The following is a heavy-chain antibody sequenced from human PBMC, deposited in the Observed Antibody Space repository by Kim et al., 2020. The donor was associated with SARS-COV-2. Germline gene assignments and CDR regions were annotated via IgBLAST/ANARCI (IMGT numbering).Heavy chain of an antibody. D-gene: IGHD2-21*02. V-gene: IGHV5-51*01. CDR2: IYPGDSDT. J-gene: IGHJ3*02. CDR3: ARRSSPPHIVVVTAIPMVDAFDI. Sequence: GESLKISCKGSGYSFTSYWIGWVRQMPGKGLEWMGIIYPGDSDTRYSPSFQGQVTISADKSISTAYLQWSSLKASDTAMYYCARRSSPPHIVVVTAIPMVDAFDIWGQGTMVTVSS. CDR1: GYSFTSYW.